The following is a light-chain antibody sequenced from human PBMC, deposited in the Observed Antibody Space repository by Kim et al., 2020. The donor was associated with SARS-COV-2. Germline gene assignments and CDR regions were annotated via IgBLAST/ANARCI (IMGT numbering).Light chain of an antibody. CDR2: GAS. Sequence: SSVGDRVTFTCLASEGIRNYLAWYQQKPGKVPKVLIYGASTLQTGVPSRFRGSGSGTDFTLTISSLQPEDFATYYCQKYNNAPLTFGQGTKVDIK. V-gene: IGKV1-27*01. CDR1: EGIRNY. CDR3: QKYNNAPLT. J-gene: IGKJ1*01.